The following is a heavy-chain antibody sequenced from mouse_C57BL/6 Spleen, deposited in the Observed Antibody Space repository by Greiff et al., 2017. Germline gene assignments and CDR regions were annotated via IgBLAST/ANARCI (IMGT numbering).Heavy chain of an antibody. CDR1: GYAFSSSW. D-gene: IGHD2-5*01. Sequence: QVQLQQSGPELVKPGASVKISCKASGYAFSSSWMNWVKQRPGKGLEWIGRIYPGDGDTNYNGKFKGKATLTAGNSSSTAYMQRSSLTSEDSAVYFCAREGYYSNYAGAMDYWGQGTSVTVSS. V-gene: IGHV1-82*01. CDR2: IYPGDGDT. CDR3: AREGYYSNYAGAMDY. J-gene: IGHJ4*01.